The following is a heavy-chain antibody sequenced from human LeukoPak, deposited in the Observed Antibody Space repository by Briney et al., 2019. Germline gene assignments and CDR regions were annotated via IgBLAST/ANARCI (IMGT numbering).Heavy chain of an antibody. Sequence: GGSLRLSCAVSGFTFSSYGMNWVRQAPGKGLEWVSYISSSSSIIYYADSVKGRFTISRDNAKNSLYLQMNSLRAEDTAVYYCVRDSGYSSDLDYYYMDVWGKGTTVTVSS. J-gene: IGHJ6*03. D-gene: IGHD6-19*01. CDR3: VRDSGYSSDLDYYYMDV. V-gene: IGHV3-48*01. CDR1: GFTFSSYG. CDR2: ISSSSSII.